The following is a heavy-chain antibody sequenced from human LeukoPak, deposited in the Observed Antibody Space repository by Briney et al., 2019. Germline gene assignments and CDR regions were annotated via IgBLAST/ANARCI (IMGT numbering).Heavy chain of an antibody. V-gene: IGHV1-2*02. CDR2: INPNSGGT. CDR1: GYTFTSYD. Sequence: ASVKVSCKASGYTFTSYDINWVRQAPGQGLEWMGWINPNSGGTNYAQKFQGRVTMTRDTSISTAYMELSRLRSDDTAVYYCARGVGRAAAAHYYFDYWGQGTLVTVSS. D-gene: IGHD6-13*01. CDR3: ARGVGRAAAAHYYFDY. J-gene: IGHJ4*02.